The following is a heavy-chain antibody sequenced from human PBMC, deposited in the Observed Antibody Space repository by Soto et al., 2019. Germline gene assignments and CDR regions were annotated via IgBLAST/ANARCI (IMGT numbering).Heavy chain of an antibody. D-gene: IGHD2-15*01. V-gene: IGHV1-69*01. Sequence: QEQLVQSGAEVKKPGSSVRVSCKASKGTFNRDAITWVRQVPGQGLEWMGGIIPMFGTADYAQKFQGRVMITEDGSTGTAYMQLSRLRSEDTAVYYCASSAVVSVTSLWFDPCGQGTLVTVSS. CDR2: IIPMFGTA. CDR3: ASSAVVSVTSLWFDP. J-gene: IGHJ5*02. CDR1: KGTFNRDA.